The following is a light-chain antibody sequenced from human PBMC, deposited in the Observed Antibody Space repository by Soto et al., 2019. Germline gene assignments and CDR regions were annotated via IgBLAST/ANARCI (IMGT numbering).Light chain of an antibody. CDR3: SSYTSRNTLYV. Sequence: QAVLTQPASVSGSPGQSITISCTGTSSDVGGYTYVSWYQQHPGKAPKLMIFEVSNRPSGVSNRFSGSKSGNTASLTISGLQAEDEADYYCSSYTSRNTLYVFGTVTKLTVL. CDR2: EVS. J-gene: IGLJ1*01. V-gene: IGLV2-14*01. CDR1: SSDVGGYTY.